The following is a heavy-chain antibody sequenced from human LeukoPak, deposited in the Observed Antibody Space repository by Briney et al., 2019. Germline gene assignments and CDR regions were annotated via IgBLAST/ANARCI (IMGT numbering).Heavy chain of an antibody. CDR2: IYTSGST. V-gene: IGHV4-4*07. CDR3: AISGSYFGGYYFDY. J-gene: IGHJ4*02. Sequence: SETLSLTCTVSGGSMSSYYWSWLRQPAGKGLEWIGRIYTSGSTNYNPSLKSRVTMSVDTSKNQFSLKLSSVTAADTAVYYCAISGSYFGGYYFDYWGRGTLVTVSS. CDR1: GGSMSSYY. D-gene: IGHD1-26*01.